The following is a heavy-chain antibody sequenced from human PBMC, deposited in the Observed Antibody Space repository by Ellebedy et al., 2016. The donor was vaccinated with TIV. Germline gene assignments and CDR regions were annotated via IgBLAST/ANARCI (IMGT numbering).Heavy chain of an antibody. CDR3: ARGGAPAAVAGRLNFDL. CDR2: IYYSGST. V-gene: IGHV4-31*03. D-gene: IGHD6-19*01. J-gene: IGHJ2*01. Sequence: SETLSLTXTVSGGSISSGGYYWSWIRQHPGKGLEWIGYIYYSGSTYYNPSLKSRVTISVDTSKNQFSLKLSSVTATDTAMYYCARGGAPAAVAGRLNFDLWGRGTLVTVSS. CDR1: GGSISSGGYY.